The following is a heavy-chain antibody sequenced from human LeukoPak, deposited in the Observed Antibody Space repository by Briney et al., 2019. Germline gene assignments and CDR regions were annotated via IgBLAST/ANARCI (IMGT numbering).Heavy chain of an antibody. CDR3: ARDSYYGSGSRAGVYYFDY. D-gene: IGHD3-10*01. CDR2: ISSSSSYI. CDR1: GFTFSSYS. J-gene: IGHJ4*02. V-gene: IGHV3-21*01. Sequence: GGSLRLSCAASGFTFSSYSMNWVRQAPGKGLEWVSSISSSSSYIYYADSVKGRFTISRDNSKNTLYLQMNSLRVEDTAVYYCARDSYYGSGSRAGVYYFDYWGQGTLVTVSS.